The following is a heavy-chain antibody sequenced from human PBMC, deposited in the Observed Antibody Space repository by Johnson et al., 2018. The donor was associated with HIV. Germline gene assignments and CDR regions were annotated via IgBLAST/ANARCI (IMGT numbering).Heavy chain of an antibody. CDR3: ARGRDSSGFNDAFEI. V-gene: IGHV3-66*01. CDR2: IHSGGST. D-gene: IGHD3-22*01. Sequence: EVQLVESGGGLVQPGGSLRLSCAASGFTVSTNYMGWVRQAPGQGLEWVSVIHSGGSTYYADSVKGRFTISRDNSKNTLYLQMNSLRAEDTAVNYCARGRDSSGFNDAFEIWGQGTMVTVSS. J-gene: IGHJ3*02. CDR1: GFTVSTNY.